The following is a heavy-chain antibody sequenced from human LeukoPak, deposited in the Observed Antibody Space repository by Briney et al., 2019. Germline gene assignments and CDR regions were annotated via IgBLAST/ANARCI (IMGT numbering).Heavy chain of an antibody. CDR1: GYSFTSYW. D-gene: IGHD3-22*01. V-gene: IGHV5-51*01. CDR2: IYPGDSDT. Sequence: GESLKISCKGSGYSFTSYWIGWARQMPGKGLEWMGIIYPGDSDTRYSPSFQGQVTISADKSISTAYLQWSSLKASDTAMYYCARHHYDSSGYYQPCDYWGQGTLVTVSS. CDR3: ARHHYDSSGYYQPCDY. J-gene: IGHJ4*02.